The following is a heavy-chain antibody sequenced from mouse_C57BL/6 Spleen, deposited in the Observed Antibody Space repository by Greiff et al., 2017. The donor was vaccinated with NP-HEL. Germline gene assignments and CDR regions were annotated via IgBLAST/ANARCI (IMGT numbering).Heavy chain of an antibody. CDR2: ISSGSSTI. V-gene: IGHV5-17*01. D-gene: IGHD1-1*01. Sequence: EVQLVESGGGLVKPGGSLKLSCAASGFTFSDYGMHWVRQAPEKGLEWVAYISSGSSTIYYADTVKGRFTISRDNAKNTLFLQMTSLRSEDTAMYYCARRYYGSSSWYFDYWGQGTTLTVSS. J-gene: IGHJ2*01. CDR1: GFTFSDYG. CDR3: ARRYYGSSSWYFDY.